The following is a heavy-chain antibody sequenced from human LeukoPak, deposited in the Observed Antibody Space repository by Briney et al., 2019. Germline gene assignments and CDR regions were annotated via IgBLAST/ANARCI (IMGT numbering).Heavy chain of an antibody. D-gene: IGHD6-13*01. Sequence: GGSLRLSCETSGFTFSSYGMSWVRQASGKGLEWVSGISGSGGSTYYADSVKGRFTISRDHSKNTLYLQMNSLRAEDTDTYYCAKDSDELIAAAYNWFDPWAREPWSPSPQ. J-gene: IGHJ5*02. V-gene: IGHV3-23*01. CDR1: GFTFSSYG. CDR2: ISGSGGST. CDR3: AKDSDELIAAAYNWFDP.